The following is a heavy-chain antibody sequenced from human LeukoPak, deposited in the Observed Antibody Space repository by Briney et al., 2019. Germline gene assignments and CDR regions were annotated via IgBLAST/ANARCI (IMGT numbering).Heavy chain of an antibody. D-gene: IGHD2-15*01. J-gene: IGHJ4*02. CDR2: ISGSGGST. Sequence: GALRLSCAASGFTFSSYAMSWVRQAPGKGLEWVSAISGSGGSTYYADSVKGRFTISRDNSKNTLCLQMNSLRAEDTAVYYCARGIVGYFDYWGQGTLVTVSS. CDR3: ARGIVGYFDY. V-gene: IGHV3-23*01. CDR1: GFTFSSYA.